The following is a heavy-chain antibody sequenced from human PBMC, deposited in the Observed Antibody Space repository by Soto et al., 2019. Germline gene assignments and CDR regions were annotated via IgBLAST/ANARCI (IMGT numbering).Heavy chain of an antibody. V-gene: IGHV3-7*01. CDR3: SRQRGHGDGNDWFDC. J-gene: IGHJ5*01. CDR1: GFRFSGDW. D-gene: IGHD4-17*01. Sequence: EVQLAESGGGLVQPGGSLRLSCAASGFRFSGDWMSWVRQAPGKGLEWVANIKEDGGEKFYVDSVEGRFTISRDNAKNSLYVQMNSPRAEDTAVYYCSRQRGHGDGNDWFDCWGQGTLVTVSS. CDR2: IKEDGGEK.